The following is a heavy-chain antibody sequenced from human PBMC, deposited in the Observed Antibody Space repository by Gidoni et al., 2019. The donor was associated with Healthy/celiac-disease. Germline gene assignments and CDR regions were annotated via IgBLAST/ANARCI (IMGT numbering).Heavy chain of an antibody. J-gene: IGHJ5*02. V-gene: IGHV3-23*01. CDR1: GFTFSSYA. D-gene: IGHD5-18*01. Sequence: EVQLLESGGGLVPPGGSLRLSCAASGFTFSSYAMSWVRQAPGKGLGWVSAISGSGGSTYYADSVKGRFTISRDNSKNTLYLQMNSLRAEDTAVYYCAKVDTAMVIGENWFDPWGQGTLVTVSS. CDR2: ISGSGGST. CDR3: AKVDTAMVIGENWFDP.